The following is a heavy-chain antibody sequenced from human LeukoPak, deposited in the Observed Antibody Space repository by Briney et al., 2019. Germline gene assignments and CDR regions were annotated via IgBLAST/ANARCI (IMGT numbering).Heavy chain of an antibody. V-gene: IGHV3-23*01. Sequence: GGSLRLSCAASGFTFSSYAMSWVRQAPGKGLEWVSAISGSGGSTYYADSVKGRFTTSRDNSKNPLYLQMNSLRAEDTAVYYCAKAVAGRYYYGMDVWGQGTTVTVSS. CDR1: GFTFSSYA. J-gene: IGHJ6*02. D-gene: IGHD6-19*01. CDR2: ISGSGGST. CDR3: AKAVAGRYYYGMDV.